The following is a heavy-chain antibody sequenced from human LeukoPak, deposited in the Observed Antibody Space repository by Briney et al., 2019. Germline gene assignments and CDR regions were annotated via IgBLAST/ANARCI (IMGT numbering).Heavy chain of an antibody. CDR2: LNVNTGNT. CDR3: TRGGGNYLVDY. V-gene: IGHV1-18*01. D-gene: IGHD1-7*01. CDR1: GYTFTTYG. Sequence: ASVKVSPKASGYTFTTYGISGVRQAPGQGLEWMGWLNVNTGNTKYAQNLQGRVTLTADTSTRTAYMDLRSLRSDDTAMYYCTRGGGNYLVDYWGQGTLVTVSS. J-gene: IGHJ4*02.